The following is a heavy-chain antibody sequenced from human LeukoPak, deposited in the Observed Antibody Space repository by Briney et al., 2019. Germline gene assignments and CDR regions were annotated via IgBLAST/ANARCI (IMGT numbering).Heavy chain of an antibody. J-gene: IGHJ5*02. CDR2: INHSGST. D-gene: IGHD3-22*01. CDR1: GGSFSGYY. CDR3: ARVIYYSGWFDP. V-gene: IGHV4-34*01. Sequence: SETLSLTCAVYGGSFSGYYWSWIRQPPGKGLEWIGEINHSGSTNYNPSLKSRVTISVDTSKNQFSLKLSSVTAADTAVYYCARVIYYSGWFDPWGQGTLVTVSS.